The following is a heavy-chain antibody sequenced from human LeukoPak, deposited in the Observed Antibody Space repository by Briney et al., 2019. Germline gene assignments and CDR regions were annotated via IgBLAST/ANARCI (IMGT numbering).Heavy chain of an antibody. CDR1: GYSFTDYY. Sequence: ASVKVSCKTSGYSFTDYYMHWVRRAPGQGLEWMGWINPNSGGTSAAQKFQGRVTMTRDTSITTVYMEVSWLTSDDTAIYYCARADRLHGGPYLIGPWGQGTLVTVSS. J-gene: IGHJ5*02. V-gene: IGHV1-2*02. CDR3: ARADRLHGGPYLIGP. D-gene: IGHD2-21*01. CDR2: INPNSGGT.